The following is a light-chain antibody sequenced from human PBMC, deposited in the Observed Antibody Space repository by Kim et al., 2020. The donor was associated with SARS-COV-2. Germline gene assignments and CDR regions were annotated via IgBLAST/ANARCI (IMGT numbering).Light chain of an antibody. CDR3: HQRRDWPNT. J-gene: IGKJ2*01. CDR2: AAS. V-gene: IGKV3-11*01. Sequence: SLSPGESATLSCRASQSVGNYLAWYQQKTGQAPRLLIYAASNRATGIPARFSGSGSGTDFTLTIISLEPEDFALYYCHQRRDWPNTFGQGTKLEIK. CDR1: QSVGNY.